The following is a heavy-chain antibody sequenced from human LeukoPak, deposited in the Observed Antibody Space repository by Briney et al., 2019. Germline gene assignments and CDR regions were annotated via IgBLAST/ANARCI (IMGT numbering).Heavy chain of an antibody. CDR2: ISSSSSYI. CDR1: GFTFSSYS. Sequence: GSLRLSCAASGFTFSSYSMNWVRQAPGKGLEWVSSISSSSSYIYYADSVKGRFTISRDNAKNSLYLQVNSLRAEDTAVYYCAELGITMIGGVWGKGTTVTISS. V-gene: IGHV3-21*01. D-gene: IGHD3-10*02. CDR3: AELGITMIGGV. J-gene: IGHJ6*04.